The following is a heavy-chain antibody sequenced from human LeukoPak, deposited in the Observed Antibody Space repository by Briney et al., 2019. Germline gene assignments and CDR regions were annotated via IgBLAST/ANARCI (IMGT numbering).Heavy chain of an antibody. J-gene: IGHJ4*02. CDR1: GGSFSGYY. D-gene: IGHD3-16*02. CDR3: ARGRGYVWGSYRNFDY. V-gene: IGHV4-34*01. Sequence: SETLSLTCAVYGGSFSGYYWSWIRQPPGKGLEWSGEINHSGSTNYNPSLKSRVTISVDTSKNQFSLKLSSVTAADTAVYYCARGRGYVWGSYRNFDYWGQGTLVTVSS. CDR2: INHSGST.